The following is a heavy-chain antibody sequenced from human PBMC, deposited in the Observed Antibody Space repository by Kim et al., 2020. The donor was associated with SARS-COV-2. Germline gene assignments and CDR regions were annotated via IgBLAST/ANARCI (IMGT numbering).Heavy chain of an antibody. V-gene: IGHV4-31*03. Sequence: SETLSLTCTVSGGSISSGGYYWSWIRQHPGKGLEWIGYIYYSGSTYYNPSLKSRVTISVDTSKNQFSLKLSSVTAADTAVYYCARVPYCGGDCYPHGWGYFQHWCQGTLVTVSS. CDR2: IYYSGST. CDR3: ARVPYCGGDCYPHGWGYFQH. D-gene: IGHD2-21*02. J-gene: IGHJ1*01. CDR1: GGSISSGGYY.